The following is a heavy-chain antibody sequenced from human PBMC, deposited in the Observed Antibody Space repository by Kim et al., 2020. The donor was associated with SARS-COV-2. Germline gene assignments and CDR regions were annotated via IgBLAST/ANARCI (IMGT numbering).Heavy chain of an antibody. Sequence: SQTLSLTCAISGDSVSSNSAAWNWIRQSPSRGLEWLGRTYYRSKWYNDYAVSVKSRITINPDTSKNQFSLQLNSVTPEDTAVYYCARVGYSGSYRPPSYYGMEVWGQGTTVTVSS. CDR3: ARVGYSGSYRPPSYYGMEV. V-gene: IGHV6-1*01. D-gene: IGHD1-26*01. CDR2: TYYRSKWYN. J-gene: IGHJ6*02. CDR1: GDSVSSNSAA.